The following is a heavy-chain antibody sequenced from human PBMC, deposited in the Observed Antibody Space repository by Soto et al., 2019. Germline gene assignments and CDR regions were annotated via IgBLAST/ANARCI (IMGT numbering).Heavy chain of an antibody. J-gene: IGHJ3*02. CDR2: ISYDGSNK. CDR1: GFTFSSYG. Sequence: QVQLVESGGGVVQPGRSLRLSCAASGFTFSSYGMHWVRQAPGKGLEWVAVISYDGSNKYYADSVKGRFTISRDNSKNTLYLQRNSLRAEDTAVYYCAKDTYSYDSSGYYPADIWGQGTMVTVSS. D-gene: IGHD3-22*01. CDR3: AKDTYSYDSSGYYPADI. V-gene: IGHV3-30*18.